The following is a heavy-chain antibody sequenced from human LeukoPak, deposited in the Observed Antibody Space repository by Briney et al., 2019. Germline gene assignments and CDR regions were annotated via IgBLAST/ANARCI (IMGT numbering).Heavy chain of an antibody. CDR2: ISSSGST. Sequence: PSETLSLTCAVSGASISAYYWGWIRQPPGKGLEYIGFISSSGSTNSNPSFDSRVTMSVDTCKNQFSLKLNAVTAADTAVYHCARYASKSYYYDYWGQGTLVTVSS. CDR3: ARYASKSYYYDY. V-gene: IGHV4-59*01. CDR1: GASISAYY. J-gene: IGHJ4*02. D-gene: IGHD3-10*01.